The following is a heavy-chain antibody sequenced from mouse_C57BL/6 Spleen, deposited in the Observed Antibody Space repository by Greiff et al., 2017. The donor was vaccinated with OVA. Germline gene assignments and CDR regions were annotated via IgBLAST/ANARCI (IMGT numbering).Heavy chain of an antibody. D-gene: IGHD2-1*01. CDR2: IDPSDSET. CDR1: GYTFPSYW. V-gene: IGHV1-52*01. J-gene: IGHJ4*01. Sequence: QVQLQQPGAELVRPGSSVKLSCKASGYTFPSYWMHWVTQRPLQGLAWLGHIDPSDSETHYNQQFQAKATLTVDKSSRTAYMQLSSRTSEDSAVEDWARRGGNDAMDYWGQGTSVTVSS. CDR3: ARRGGNDAMDY.